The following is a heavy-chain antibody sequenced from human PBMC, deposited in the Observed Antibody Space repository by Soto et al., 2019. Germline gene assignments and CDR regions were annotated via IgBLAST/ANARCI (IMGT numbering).Heavy chain of an antibody. CDR1: GFTFSNYA. V-gene: IGHV3-30*03. Sequence: QVQLVESGGGVVPPGTSLTLSCAASGFTFSNYAMHWVRQAPGKGLEWVAAMSFDGTRYYADSVKGRSTISRDSARNTVFLQTSGLRVDDTALYYCTRGRPLPSMNTGDEPLDIWGQGTMVTVSS. J-gene: IGHJ3*02. CDR2: MSFDGTR. D-gene: IGHD3-16*01. CDR3: TRGRPLPSMNTGDEPLDI.